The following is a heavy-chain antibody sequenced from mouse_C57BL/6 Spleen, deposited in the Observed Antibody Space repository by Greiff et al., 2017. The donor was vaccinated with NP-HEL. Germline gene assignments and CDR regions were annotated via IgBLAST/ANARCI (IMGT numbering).Heavy chain of an antibody. J-gene: IGHJ4*01. D-gene: IGHD1-1*01. CDR2: ISDGGSYT. CDR3: AREGDYYGSSYEENYAMDY. V-gene: IGHV5-4*01. CDR1: GFTFSSYA. Sequence: EVKLVESGGGLVKPGGSLKLSCAASGFTFSSYAMSWVRQTPEKRLEWVATISDGGSYTYYPDNVKGRFTISRDNAKNNLYLQMSHLKSEDTAMYYCAREGDYYGSSYEENYAMDYWGQGTSVTVSS.